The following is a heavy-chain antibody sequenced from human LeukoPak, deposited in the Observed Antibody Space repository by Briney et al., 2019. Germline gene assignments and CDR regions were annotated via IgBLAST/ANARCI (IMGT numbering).Heavy chain of an antibody. J-gene: IGHJ4*02. CDR1: GYTFTDYY. CDR3: ARGRNIEMTTMSGGSDY. CDR2: LNPNSGDT. Sequence: ASVKVSCKASGYTFTDYYMHWLGQAPGQGLEWMGWLNPNSGDTNYAQKFQGRVSMTRDTSISTAYMDLSDLRSDDTAVYYCARGRNIEMTTMSGGSDYWGQGTLVTVSS. D-gene: IGHD5-24*01. V-gene: IGHV1-2*02.